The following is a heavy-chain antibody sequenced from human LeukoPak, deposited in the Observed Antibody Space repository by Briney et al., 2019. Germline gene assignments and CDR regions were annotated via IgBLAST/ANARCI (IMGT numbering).Heavy chain of an antibody. CDR1: GFTFSSYS. V-gene: IGHV3-21*01. CDR3: AREGLYGEFAD. D-gene: IGHD4-17*01. Sequence: GGSLRLSCAASGFTFSSYSMNWVRQAPGKGLEWVSSISSSSSYIYYADSVKGRFTISRDNAKNSLYLQMNSLRAEDTALYYCAREGLYGEFADWGQGTLVTVSS. J-gene: IGHJ4*02. CDR2: ISSSSSYI.